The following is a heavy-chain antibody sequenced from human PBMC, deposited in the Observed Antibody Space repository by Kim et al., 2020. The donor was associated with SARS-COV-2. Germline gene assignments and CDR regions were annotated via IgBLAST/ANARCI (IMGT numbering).Heavy chain of an antibody. Sequence: GGSLRLSCGASGLRFGESAMNWVRQPPGKGLEWVADISYDGRNKEYADSVKGRFTVSRDNSKSTLFLEMNSLKVEDTAVYYCARGNYDESITRSDYYNGVDVWGQGTTVTVS. CDR2: ISYDGRNK. D-gene: IGHD3-3*01. J-gene: IGHJ6*02. CDR1: GLRFGESA. V-gene: IGHV3-30*03. CDR3: ARGNYDESITRSDYYNGVDV.